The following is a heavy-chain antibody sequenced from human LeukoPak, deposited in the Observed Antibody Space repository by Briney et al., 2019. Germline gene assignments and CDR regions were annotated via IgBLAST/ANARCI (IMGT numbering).Heavy chain of an antibody. CDR3: ARNVGTASLGTNWLDP. CDR2: IYHGGDS. V-gene: IGHV4-4*02. Sequence: SETLSLTCAVSGGSISSHHWWSWVRQPPGKGLEWMGEIYHGGDSNYNPSLKSRVTMSVDKSKNQLSLKLNSVTSADTAVYYCARNVGTASLGTNWLDPWGQGTLVTVSS. J-gene: IGHJ5*02. D-gene: IGHD1-1*01. CDR1: GGSISSHHW.